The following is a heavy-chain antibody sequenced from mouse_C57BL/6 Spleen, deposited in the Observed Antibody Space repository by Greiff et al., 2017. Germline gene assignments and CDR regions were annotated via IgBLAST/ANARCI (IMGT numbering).Heavy chain of an antibody. CDR1: GFTFSNYW. V-gene: IGHV6-3*01. CDR2: IRLKSDNYAT. Sequence: DVKLVESGGGLVQPGGSMKLSCVASGFTFSNYWMNWVRQSPEKGLEWVAQIRLKSDNYATHYAESVKGRFTISRDDSKSSVYLQMNNLRAEDTGIYYCTGPLYYGSSSYYFDYWGQGTTLTVSS. J-gene: IGHJ2*01. CDR3: TGPLYYGSSSYYFDY. D-gene: IGHD1-1*01.